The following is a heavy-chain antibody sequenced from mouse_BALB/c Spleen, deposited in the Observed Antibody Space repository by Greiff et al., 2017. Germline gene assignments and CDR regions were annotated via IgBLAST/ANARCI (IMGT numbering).Heavy chain of an antibody. CDR2: ISYSGST. V-gene: IGHV3-2*02. J-gene: IGHJ4*01. CDR1: GYSITSDYA. CDR3: ARRVRLQAMDY. Sequence: DVKLQESGPGLVKPSQSLSLTCTVTGYSITSDYAWNWIRQFPGNKLEWMGYISYSGSTSYNPSLKSRISITRDTSKNQFFLQLNSVTTEDTATYYFARRVRLQAMDYWGQGTSVTVSS. D-gene: IGHD1-2*01.